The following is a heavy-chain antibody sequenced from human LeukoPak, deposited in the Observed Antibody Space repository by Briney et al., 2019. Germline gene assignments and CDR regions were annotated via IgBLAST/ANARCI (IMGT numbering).Heavy chain of an antibody. CDR1: GFTFINYA. CDR3: AKRSLVGSPRAFDS. J-gene: IGHJ4*02. D-gene: IGHD2-8*02. CDR2: FSHSGGNT. V-gene: IGHV3-23*01. Sequence: GGSLTLSCAASGFTFINYAMSWVRHAPGGGLEWGSSFSHSGGNTYYADSVKGRLTISRDPSKSTLYLKMNSLRADDTAIYYCAKRSLVGSPRAFDSWGEGTLLTVSS.